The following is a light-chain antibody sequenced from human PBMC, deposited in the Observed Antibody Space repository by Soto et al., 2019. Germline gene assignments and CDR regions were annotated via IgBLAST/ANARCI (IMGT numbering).Light chain of an antibody. CDR2: EVS. CDR3: SLYTRSVVGGV. V-gene: IGLV2-14*01. Sequence: QSALTQPASVSGSPGQSITISCTGTSSAMTGYNHVSWYQQHPGKAPKLIIYEVSNRPSGVSNRFSGSKSGDTASLTISGLQAEDEAEYYCSLYTRSVVGGVFGGGTKLTVL. CDR1: SSAMTGYNH. J-gene: IGLJ2*01.